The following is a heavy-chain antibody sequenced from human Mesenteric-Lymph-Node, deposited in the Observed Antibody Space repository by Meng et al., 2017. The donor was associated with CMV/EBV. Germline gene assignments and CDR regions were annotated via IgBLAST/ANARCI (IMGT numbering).Heavy chain of an antibody. D-gene: IGHD6-6*01. J-gene: IGHJ5*02. CDR2: IYHSGST. Sequence: SETLSLTCTVSGGSIGGYYWGWIRQPPGKGLEWIGSIYHSGSTYYNPSLKSRVTISVDTSKNQFSLKLSSVTAADTAVYYCARQPRYSSSIWFDPWGQGTLVTVSS. CDR1: GGSIGGYY. V-gene: IGHV4-38-2*02. CDR3: ARQPRYSSSIWFDP.